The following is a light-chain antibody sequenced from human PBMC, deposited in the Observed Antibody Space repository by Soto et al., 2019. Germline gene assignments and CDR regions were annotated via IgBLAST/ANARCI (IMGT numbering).Light chain of an antibody. Sequence: QSALTQPASVSGSPGQSSTISCTGTSSDVGGYNFVSWYQQHPGNAPKLIIHEVLNRPSGVSSRFSGSKSGNTASLTISGLQAEDDAVYYCCSHSASIHWVFGGGTKLNVL. V-gene: IGLV2-14*03. CDR3: CSHSASIHWV. CDR2: EVL. J-gene: IGLJ3*02. CDR1: SSDVGGYNF.